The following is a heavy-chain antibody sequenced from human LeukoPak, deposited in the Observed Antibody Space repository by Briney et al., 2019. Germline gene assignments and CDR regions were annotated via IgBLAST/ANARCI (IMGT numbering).Heavy chain of an antibody. D-gene: IGHD3-10*01. V-gene: IGHV3-30*01. CDR3: ARAGSGDPWKGGALMGH. CDR1: GFTFTDYA. Sequence: GRSLRLACAASGFTFTDYAMHWVRHAPGKGLEWVAVISYDGSTKFYADSMKGRFTISRANSKNTLYLQMNSLRTDDTAVYYCARAGSGDPWKGGALMGHWGQGTLVTVSS. CDR2: ISYDGSTK. J-gene: IGHJ4*02.